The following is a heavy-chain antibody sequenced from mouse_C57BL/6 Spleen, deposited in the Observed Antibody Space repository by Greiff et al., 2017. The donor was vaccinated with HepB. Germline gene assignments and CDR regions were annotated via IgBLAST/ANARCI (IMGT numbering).Heavy chain of an antibody. J-gene: IGHJ3*01. CDR1: GYTFTEYT. CDR2: FYPGSGSI. CDR3: ARHGLYYDYGRGPWFAY. V-gene: IGHV1-62-2*01. D-gene: IGHD2-4*01. Sequence: QVQLQQSGAELVKPGASVKLSCKASGYTFTEYTIHWVKQRSGQGLEWIGWFYPGSGSIKYNEKFKDKATLTADKSSSTVYMERSRLTSEDSAVYFCARHGLYYDYGRGPWFAYWGQGTLVTVSA.